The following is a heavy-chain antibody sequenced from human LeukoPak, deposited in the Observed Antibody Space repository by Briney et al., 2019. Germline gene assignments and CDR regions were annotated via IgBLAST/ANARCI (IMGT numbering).Heavy chain of an antibody. V-gene: IGHV3-7*01. CDR3: ASWVGRDN. J-gene: IGHJ4*02. Sequence: GGSLRHSCAASGFTFSSYWMTWFRQSPGKRLEWVANINEGGSAKYYVDSVKGRFTVSRDNAETSVFLEMNSLRNEDTAVYFCASWVGRDNWGQGTLVTVYS. D-gene: IGHD1-26*01. CDR2: INEGGSAK. CDR1: GFTFSSYW.